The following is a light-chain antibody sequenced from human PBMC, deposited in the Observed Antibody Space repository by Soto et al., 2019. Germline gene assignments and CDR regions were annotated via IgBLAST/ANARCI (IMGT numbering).Light chain of an antibody. J-gene: IGLJ1*01. CDR1: SSDVGGSNY. CDR3: TSYTSSRILYV. Sequence: QSVLTQPASVSGSPGQSITISCTGTSSDVGGSNYVSWYQHHPGKAPKLMIYEVSNRPSGVSNRFSGSKSGNTASLTISGLQAEDEADYYCTSYTSSRILYVFGTGTKVTVL. V-gene: IGLV2-14*01. CDR2: EVS.